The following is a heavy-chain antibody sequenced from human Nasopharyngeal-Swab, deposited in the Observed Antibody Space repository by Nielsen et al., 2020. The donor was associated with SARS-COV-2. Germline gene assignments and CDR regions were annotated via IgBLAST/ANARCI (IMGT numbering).Heavy chain of an antibody. D-gene: IGHD2-15*01. V-gene: IGHV4-34*01. CDR2: INHSGST. Sequence: RQAPGKGLEWIGEINHSGSTNYNPSLKSRVTISVDTSKNQFSLKLSSVTAADTAVYYCARRRRYCSGGSCYSNWFDPWGQGTLVTVSS. J-gene: IGHJ5*02. CDR3: ARRRRYCSGGSCYSNWFDP.